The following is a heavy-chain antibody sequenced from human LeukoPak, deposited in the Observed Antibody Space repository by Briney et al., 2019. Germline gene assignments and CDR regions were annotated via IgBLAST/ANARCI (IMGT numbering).Heavy chain of an antibody. J-gene: IGHJ4*02. D-gene: IGHD3-22*01. CDR1: GGTFDDYA. CDR2: ISGSGGST. V-gene: IGHV3-23*01. Sequence: PGGSLRLSCAASGGTFDDYAMHWVRQAPGKGVEGGSAISGSGGSTYYADSVKGGFTISRDNSKNTLYLQMNSLRAEDTAIYYCAKGLTSFSDSSGFDYWGPGTLVTVSS. CDR3: AKGLTSFSDSSGFDY.